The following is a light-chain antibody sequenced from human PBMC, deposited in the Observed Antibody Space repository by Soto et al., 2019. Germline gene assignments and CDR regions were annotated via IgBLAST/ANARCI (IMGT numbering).Light chain of an antibody. Sequence: QSVLTQPASVSGSPGQSITISCTGTSSDVGGYNYVSWYQQHPGKAPKLMIYDVSNRPSGVSNRFSGSKSGNTASLTISGLQAEDEADYYCSSYTSSSPWVFGTGTKVNVL. V-gene: IGLV2-14*01. CDR3: SSYTSSSPWV. CDR1: SSDVGGYNY. CDR2: DVS. J-gene: IGLJ1*01.